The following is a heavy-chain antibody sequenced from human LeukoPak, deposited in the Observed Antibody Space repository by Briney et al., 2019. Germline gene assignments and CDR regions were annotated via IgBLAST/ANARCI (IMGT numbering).Heavy chain of an antibody. CDR1: GFTVSSNY. D-gene: IGHD6-19*01. Sequence: GGSLRLSCAASGFTVSSNYMSWVRQAPGKGLEWVSVIYSGGSTYYADSVKGRFTISRDNSKNTLYLRMNSLRAEDTAVYYCARDSSGWHKFDYWGQGTLVTVSS. CDR3: ARDSSGWHKFDY. CDR2: IYSGGST. V-gene: IGHV3-66*01. J-gene: IGHJ4*02.